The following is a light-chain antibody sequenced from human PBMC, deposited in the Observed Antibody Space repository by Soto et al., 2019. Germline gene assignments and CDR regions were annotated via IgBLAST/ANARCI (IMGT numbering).Light chain of an antibody. V-gene: IGKV1-27*01. CDR1: QGIRNF. J-gene: IGKJ3*01. CDR3: QKYSSDPD. CDR2: AAS. Sequence: DIQMTQSPTSLSASVGDRVTITCRASQGIRNFVAWYQQKPGKAPKLLIYAASTLQSGVPSRFSGSGSGSDFHLSISSLQPEDVATYSCQKYSSDPDFGPGTKVEIK.